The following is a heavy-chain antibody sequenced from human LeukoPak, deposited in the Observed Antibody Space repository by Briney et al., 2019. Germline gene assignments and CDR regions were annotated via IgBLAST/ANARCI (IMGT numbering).Heavy chain of an antibody. CDR1: GGSISSHY. V-gene: IGHV4-59*11. CDR3: ARGVYIVAAQYGY. J-gene: IGHJ4*02. Sequence: SETLSLTCTVSGGSISSHYWSWIRQPPGKGLEWIGYIYYSGITNYNPSLKSRVTISVDTSKNQFSLKLSSVTAADTAVYYCARGVYIVAAQYGYWGQGTLVTVSS. D-gene: IGHD6-13*01. CDR2: IYYSGIT.